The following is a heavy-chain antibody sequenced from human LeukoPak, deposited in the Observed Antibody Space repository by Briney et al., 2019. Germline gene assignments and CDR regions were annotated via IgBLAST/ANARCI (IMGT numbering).Heavy chain of an antibody. CDR2: ISAYNGNR. V-gene: IGHV1-18*01. Sequence: GASVKLSCKASAYTFTSYGISWVRQPHGQGLERMGLISAYNGNRNYAQKLQGRVTMTTDTSTSAAYMQVRRLRSDGTAVYYCARWSYCYGSGSRFRAFDIWGQGTMVTVSS. CDR1: AYTFTSYG. CDR3: ARWSYCYGSGSRFRAFDI. D-gene: IGHD3-10*01. J-gene: IGHJ3*02.